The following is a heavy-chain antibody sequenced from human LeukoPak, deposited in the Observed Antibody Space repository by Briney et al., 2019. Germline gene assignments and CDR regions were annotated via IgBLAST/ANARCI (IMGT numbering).Heavy chain of an antibody. V-gene: IGHV3-9*01. J-gene: IGHJ4*02. CDR2: ITWNSGSI. Sequence: GGSLRLSCAASGLTFYDYAMHWVRQAPGKGLEWVSDITWNSGSIAYADSVKGRFTISRDNAKNSLYLQVNSLRSEDTALYYCAAGAGITRYWGQGTLVTVSS. D-gene: IGHD3-10*01. CDR1: GLTFYDYA. CDR3: AAGAGITRY.